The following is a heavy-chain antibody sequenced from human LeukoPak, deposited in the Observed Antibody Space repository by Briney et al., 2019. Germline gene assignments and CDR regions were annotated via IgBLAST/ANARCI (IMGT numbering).Heavy chain of an antibody. Sequence: ASVKVSCKASGYTFTGYYMHWVRPAPGQGLEGMGWINPNSGGTNYAQKFQGRATMTRDTSISTAYMELSRLRSDDTAVYYCARDFIRITMIVVVITNGAFDIWGQGTMVTVSS. CDR2: INPNSGGT. CDR3: ARDFIRITMIVVVITNGAFDI. D-gene: IGHD3-22*01. CDR1: GYTFTGYY. V-gene: IGHV1-2*02. J-gene: IGHJ3*02.